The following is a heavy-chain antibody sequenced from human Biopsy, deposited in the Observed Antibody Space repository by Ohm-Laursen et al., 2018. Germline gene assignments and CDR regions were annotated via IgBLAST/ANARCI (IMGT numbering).Heavy chain of an antibody. D-gene: IGHD2-15*01. Sequence: SETLSLTCAVFGKTFSDYQWSWIRQPPGKGLEWIGQINQAGTTNYNPSLKSRVSISADASKYEFPLRLTPVTAADTAVYLCGNEVHGRDYWGLGTLVTVSS. CDR1: GKTFSDYQ. V-gene: IGHV4-34*08. CDR3: GNEVHGRDY. J-gene: IGHJ4*02. CDR2: INQAGTT.